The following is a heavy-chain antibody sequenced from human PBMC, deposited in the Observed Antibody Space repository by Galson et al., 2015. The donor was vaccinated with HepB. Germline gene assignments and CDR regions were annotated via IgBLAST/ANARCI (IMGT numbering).Heavy chain of an antibody. CDR3: ARANGYNKDY. D-gene: IGHD5-12*01. J-gene: IGHJ4*02. CDR2: ISSSSNYI. CDR1: GFTFSTYN. V-gene: IGHV3-21*06. Sequence: SLRLSCAASGFTFSTYNMNWVRQAPGKGLEWVSFISSSSNYIYYADSVKGRFTISKDNAKNSLYLQMDSLRVEDTAVYYCARANGYNKDYWGQGTLVIVSS.